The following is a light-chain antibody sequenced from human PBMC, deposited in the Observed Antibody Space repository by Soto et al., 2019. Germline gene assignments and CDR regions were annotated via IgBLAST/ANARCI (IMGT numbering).Light chain of an antibody. Sequence: QSALTQPPSASGSPGQSVTIPCTGTSSDVGGFNFVSWYQQHPGKAPKLMIFEVTKRPSGVPDRFSGSKSGNTASLTVSGLQADDEADYYCYSYTASDLWVFGGGTKVTVL. CDR2: EVT. CDR3: YSYTASDLWV. V-gene: IGLV2-8*01. CDR1: SSDVGGFNF. J-gene: IGLJ3*02.